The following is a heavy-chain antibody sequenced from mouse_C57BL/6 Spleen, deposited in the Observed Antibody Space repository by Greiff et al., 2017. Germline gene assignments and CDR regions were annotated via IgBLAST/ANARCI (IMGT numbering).Heavy chain of an antibody. D-gene: IGHD2-4*01. J-gene: IGHJ1*03. CDR1: GYTFTDYN. V-gene: IGHV1-18*01. Sequence: EVQLQQSGPELVKPGASVKIPCKASGYTFTDYNMDWVKQSHGKSLEWIGDINPNNGGTIYNQKFKGKATLTVDKSSSTAYMELRSLTSEDTAVYYCARWIYYDYDGYWYFDVWGTGTTVTVSS. CDR2: INPNNGGT. CDR3: ARWIYYDYDGYWYFDV.